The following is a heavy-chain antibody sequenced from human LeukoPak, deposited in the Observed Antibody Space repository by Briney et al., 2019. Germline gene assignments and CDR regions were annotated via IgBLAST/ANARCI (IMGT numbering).Heavy chain of an antibody. D-gene: IGHD4-17*01. CDR1: GFTFSDYY. J-gene: IGHJ4*02. CDR3: ASRRPYGDYPDY. Sequence: GGSLRLSCAASGFTFSDYYMSWIRQAPGKGLEWVSYISSSGSTIYYADSVKGRFTISRDNAKNSLHLQMNSLRAEDTAVYYCASRRPYGDYPDYWGQGTLVTVSS. CDR2: ISSSGSTI. V-gene: IGHV3-11*04.